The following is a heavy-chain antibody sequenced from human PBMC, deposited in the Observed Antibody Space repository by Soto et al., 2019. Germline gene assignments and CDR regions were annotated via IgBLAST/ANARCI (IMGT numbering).Heavy chain of an antibody. V-gene: IGHV3-11*06. Sequence: QVHLVESGGGLVKPGGSLRLACAASGFSFGDSYMSWVRQAPGKGLEWLSYISGGSSYTNYADSVKGRFTISRDNAKSSLYLEMNSLRADDTAVYYCAKTIVAASGYYFDHWGQGNLVTVSS. CDR3: AKTIVAASGYYFDH. CDR1: GFSFGDSY. D-gene: IGHD2-21*01. J-gene: IGHJ4*02. CDR2: ISGGSSYT.